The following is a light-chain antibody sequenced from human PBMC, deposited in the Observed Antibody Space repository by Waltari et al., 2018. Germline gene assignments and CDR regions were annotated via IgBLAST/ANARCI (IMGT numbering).Light chain of an antibody. CDR1: SSNIGAGYD. V-gene: IGLV1-40*01. CDR2: GNS. Sequence: QSVLTQPPSVSGAPGQRVTISCPGSSSNIGAGYDVHWCQQLPGTAPKLLIYGNSNRPSGVPDRFSGSKSGTSASLAITGLQAEDEADYYCQSYDSSLSGSWVFGGGTKRTVL. CDR3: QSYDSSLSGSWV. J-gene: IGLJ2*01.